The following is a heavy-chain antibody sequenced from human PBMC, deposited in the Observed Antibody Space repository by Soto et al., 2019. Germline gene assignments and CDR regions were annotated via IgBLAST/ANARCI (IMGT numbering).Heavy chain of an antibody. Sequence: QLQLQESGPGLVKPSETLSLTCTVSGGSISSSSYYWGWIRQPPGKGLEWIGSIYYSGSTYYNPSLKSRVTIPVDTSKNQFSLKLSSVTAADTAVYYCARQISSQWFGASQRRYYYYYGMDVWGQGTTVTVSS. CDR1: GGSISSSSYY. CDR3: ARQISSQWFGASQRRYYYYYGMDV. CDR2: IYYSGST. V-gene: IGHV4-39*01. D-gene: IGHD3-10*01. J-gene: IGHJ6*02.